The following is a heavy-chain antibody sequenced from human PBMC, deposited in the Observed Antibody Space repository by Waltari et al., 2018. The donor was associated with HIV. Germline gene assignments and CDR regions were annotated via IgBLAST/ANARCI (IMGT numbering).Heavy chain of an antibody. CDR1: GVTFSSYS. Sequence: QVQLVQSGAEVQKPGSSVKVSCKSSGVTFSSYSISWVRQAPGQGLEWMGGIIPIFSTANYAQKFQGRVTITADESTSTAYMELSSLRSEDTAVYYCAREGSAIGDFDYWGQGTRVTVSS. CDR3: AREGSAIGDFDY. V-gene: IGHV1-69*01. CDR2: IIPIFSTA. D-gene: IGHD3-10*01. J-gene: IGHJ4*02.